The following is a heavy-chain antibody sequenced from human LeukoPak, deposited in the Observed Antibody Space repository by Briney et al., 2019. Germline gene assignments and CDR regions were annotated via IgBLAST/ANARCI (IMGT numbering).Heavy chain of an antibody. CDR1: GFTFSIYS. CDR3: ARVESGSYPR. J-gene: IGHJ4*02. Sequence: GGSLRLSCAASGFTFSIYSMNWVRQAPGKGLEWVSYISSSSGTIYYTDSVKGRFTISRDNAKNSLYLQMNSLRVKDTAVYYCARVESGSYPRWGQGTLVTVSS. CDR2: ISSSSGTI. D-gene: IGHD1-26*01. V-gene: IGHV3-48*01.